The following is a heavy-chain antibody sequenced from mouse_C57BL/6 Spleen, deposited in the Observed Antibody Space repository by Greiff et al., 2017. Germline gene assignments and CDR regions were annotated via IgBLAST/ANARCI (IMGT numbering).Heavy chain of an antibody. D-gene: IGHD2-4*01. CDR3: ARLGYDYDFYYYSMSY. CDR1: GYTFTSYW. J-gene: IGHJ4*01. CDR2: IYPSDSET. V-gene: IGHV1-61*01. Sequence: QVQLQQPGAELVRPGSSVKLSCKASGYTFTSYWMDWVKQRPGQGLEWIGNIYPSDSETHYNQKFKDKATLTVDKSSSTAYMQLSSLTSEDSAVYYCARLGYDYDFYYYSMSYWGQGSSVTVSS.